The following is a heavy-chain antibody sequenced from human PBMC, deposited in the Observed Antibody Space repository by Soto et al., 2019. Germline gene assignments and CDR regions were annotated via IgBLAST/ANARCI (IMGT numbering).Heavy chain of an antibody. D-gene: IGHD2-8*01. J-gene: IGHJ5*01. V-gene: IGHV6-1*01. Sequence: QVQLQQSGPGLVKPSQTLSLTCAISGDSVSTNSATWDWIRQSPSRVLEWLGRTYYRSKWYNDYAVSVKCRIPINKPTPNSHCSLQLNSVAPDDTAVYYCARLIGNSWLDSWGQGTLVTVSS. CDR3: ARLIGNSWLDS. CDR2: TYYRSKWYN. CDR1: GDSVSTNSAT.